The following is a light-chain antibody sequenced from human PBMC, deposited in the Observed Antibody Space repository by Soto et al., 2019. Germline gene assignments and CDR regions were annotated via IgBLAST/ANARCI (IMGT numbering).Light chain of an antibody. CDR3: QSYDSSNII. Sequence: NFMLTQSHSVSESPGKTVTISCTRSSGIIASNYVQWYQQRPGSAPTIVIYEDTQRPSGVPDRFSGSVDSSSNSASLTISGLKAEDEADYYCQSYDSSNIIFGGGTKLTVL. J-gene: IGLJ2*01. V-gene: IGLV6-57*04. CDR2: EDT. CDR1: SGIIASNY.